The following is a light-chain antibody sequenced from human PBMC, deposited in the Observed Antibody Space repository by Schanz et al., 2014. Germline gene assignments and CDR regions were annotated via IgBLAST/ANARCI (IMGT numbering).Light chain of an antibody. CDR3: AAWDDSLNAYV. J-gene: IGLJ1*01. CDR1: SSNIGSNT. Sequence: QSVLTQPPSASGTPGQRVTISCSGSSSNIGSNTVNWYQQLPGTAPKPLIYSNNQRPSGVPDRLSGSKSGTSASLAISDLQSEDEADYYCAAWDDSLNAYVFGTGTKVTVL. CDR2: SNN. V-gene: IGLV1-44*01.